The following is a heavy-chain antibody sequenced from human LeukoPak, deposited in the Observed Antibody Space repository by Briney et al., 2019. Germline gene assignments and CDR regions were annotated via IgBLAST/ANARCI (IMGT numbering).Heavy chain of an antibody. V-gene: IGHV3-7*03. CDR2: IKQDGSEK. Sequence: PGGSLRLSCAASGFTFSSYWMSWVRQAPGKGLEWVANIKQDGSEKYYVDPVKGRFTISRDNAKNSLYLQMNSLRAEDTAVYYCAREDSSGWSEYYFDYWGQGTLVTVSS. J-gene: IGHJ4*02. CDR3: AREDSSGWSEYYFDY. CDR1: GFTFSSYW. D-gene: IGHD6-19*01.